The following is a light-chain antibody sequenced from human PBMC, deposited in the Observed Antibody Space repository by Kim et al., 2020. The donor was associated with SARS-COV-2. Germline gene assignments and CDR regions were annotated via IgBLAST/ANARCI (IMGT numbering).Light chain of an antibody. CDR1: SLGDKY. J-gene: IGLJ2*01. V-gene: IGLV3-1*01. CDR2: EDN. Sequence: SVSPGQTATIACSGDSLGDKYGCWYQQKPGQSPVLVIYEDNKRPSGIPERFSGSNSGNTATLTISGTQATDEADYYCQAWDGSTVVFGGGTQLTVL. CDR3: QAWDGSTVV.